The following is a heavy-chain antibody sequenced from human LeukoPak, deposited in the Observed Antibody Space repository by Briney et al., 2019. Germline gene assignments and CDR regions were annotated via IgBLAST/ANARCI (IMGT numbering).Heavy chain of an antibody. J-gene: IGHJ4*02. D-gene: IGHD6-13*01. CDR2: IIPILGIA. Sequence: GASVKVSCKASGGTFSSYAISWVRQAPGQGLEWMGRIIPILGIANYAQKFQGRVTITADKSTSTAYMELSSLRSEDTAVYYCARDRGKGSSWYVDYWGQGTLVTVSS. CDR1: GGTFSSYA. V-gene: IGHV1-69*04. CDR3: ARDRGKGSSWYVDY.